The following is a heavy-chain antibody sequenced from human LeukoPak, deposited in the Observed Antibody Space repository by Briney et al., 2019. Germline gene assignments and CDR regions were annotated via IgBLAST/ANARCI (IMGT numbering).Heavy chain of an antibody. CDR3: ATMIRGEN. Sequence: GGSLRLSCAASGFTFSDYYMSWIRQAPGKGLEWVSYISGSTPDTNYADSVKGRFTISRDNAKNSLYLQASSLRDEDTAVYYCATMIRGENWGQGTLVSVSS. CDR2: ISGSTPDT. J-gene: IGHJ4*02. V-gene: IGHV3-11*06. CDR1: GFTFSDYY. D-gene: IGHD3-10*01.